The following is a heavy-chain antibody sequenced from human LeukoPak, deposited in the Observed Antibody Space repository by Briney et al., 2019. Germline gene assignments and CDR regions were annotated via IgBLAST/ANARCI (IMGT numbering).Heavy chain of an antibody. CDR2: ISGNGDKT. J-gene: IGHJ1*01. V-gene: IGHV3-64*01. D-gene: IGHD6-19*01. Sequence: GGSLRLSCVASGFTFTQYWMTWVRQAPGKGPEYVAAISGNGDKTHYGNSVQGRFTVFRDNSKNTLYLRMGSLRSEDMGVYYCGRAPPLERIGWYGEDEFRGQGTLVTVSS. CDR3: GRAPPLERIGWYGEDEF. CDR1: GFTFTQYW.